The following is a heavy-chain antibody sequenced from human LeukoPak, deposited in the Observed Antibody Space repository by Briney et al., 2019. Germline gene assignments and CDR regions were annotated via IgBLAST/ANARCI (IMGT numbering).Heavy chain of an antibody. D-gene: IGHD2-15*01. Sequence: SETLSLTCTVSGGSISSYYWSWIRQPPRKGLEWIGYIYYSGSTNYNPSLKSRVTISVDTSKNQFSLKLSSVTAADTAVYYCARVGAATHDAFDIWGQGTMVTVSS. CDR3: ARVGAATHDAFDI. CDR1: GGSISSYY. CDR2: IYYSGST. V-gene: IGHV4-59*01. J-gene: IGHJ3*02.